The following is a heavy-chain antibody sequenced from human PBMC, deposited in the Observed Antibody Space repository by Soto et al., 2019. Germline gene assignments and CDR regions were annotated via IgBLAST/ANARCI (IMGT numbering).Heavy chain of an antibody. D-gene: IGHD2-15*01. CDR3: TTEATQRFCDVGPCYTLQTKIHDS. Sequence: SLRLSCAASGFSFTNAWMSWVRQAPGKGLEWVGRIKSKIDGGTTDFSAPVKGRFTISRDDSKDTLYLQMNSLKTEDTAVYYCTTEATQRFCDVGPCYTLQTKIHDSRGQRAPVTVSS. J-gene: IGHJ4*02. CDR1: GFSFTNAW. V-gene: IGHV3-15*01. CDR2: IKSKIDGGTT.